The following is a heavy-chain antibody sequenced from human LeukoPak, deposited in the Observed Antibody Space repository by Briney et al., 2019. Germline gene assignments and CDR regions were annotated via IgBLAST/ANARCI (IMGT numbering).Heavy chain of an antibody. CDR3: ASWPCALYGEDF. V-gene: IGHV3-30*04. CDR1: GLTFSSHD. J-gene: IGHJ4*02. Sequence: GGSLRLSCAASGLTFSSHDMHWVRQAPGKGLEWVADISRDGRNKYYADSVKGRFTISRDNSKNTLYLQMNSLRAEDTAVYYCASWPCALYGEDFWGQGTLVTVSS. D-gene: IGHD3-10*02. CDR2: ISRDGRNK.